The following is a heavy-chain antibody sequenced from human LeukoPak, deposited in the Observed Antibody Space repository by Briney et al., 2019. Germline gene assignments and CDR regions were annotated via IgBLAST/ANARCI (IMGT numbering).Heavy chain of an antibody. J-gene: IGHJ4*02. Sequence: PSETLSLTSADSRGSISSVMYYRRWTRQPAGKGLGWNGRIYTRVRTNYTNYNPSLKSRPTISVDTSKYQFSLRPSTVTAADTAVYYCAREPYYYDRSGFYPFDYWGQGTLVTVSS. D-gene: IGHD3-22*01. V-gene: IGHV4-61*02. CDR1: RGSISSVMYY. CDR3: AREPYYYDRSGFYPFDY. CDR2: IYTRVRT.